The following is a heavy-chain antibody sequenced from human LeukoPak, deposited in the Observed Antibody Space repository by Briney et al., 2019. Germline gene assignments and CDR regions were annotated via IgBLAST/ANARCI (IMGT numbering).Heavy chain of an antibody. V-gene: IGHV4-59*01. D-gene: IGHD3-22*01. CDR1: GFMFSSNW. CDR2: IYYSGST. Sequence: GSLRLSCAASGFMFSSNWMSWVSLAPGKGLEWIGYIYYSGSTNYNPSLKSRVTISVDTSKNQFSLKLSSVTAADTAVYYCARRVAVNPRYYFDYWGQGTLVTVSA. J-gene: IGHJ4*02. CDR3: ARRVAVNPRYYFDY.